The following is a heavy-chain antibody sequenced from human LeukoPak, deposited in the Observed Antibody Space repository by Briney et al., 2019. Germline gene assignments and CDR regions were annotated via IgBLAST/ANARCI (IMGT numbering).Heavy chain of an antibody. CDR1: GGTFSSYA. D-gene: IGHD3-16*02. V-gene: IGHV1-69*06. CDR3: ARASSDCVWGSYRSPYYFYGMDV. Sequence: ASVKISCKASGGTFSSYAISWVRQAPGQGLEWMGGIIPIFGTANYAQKFQGRVTITADKSTSTAYMELSSLRSEDTAVYYCARASSDCVWGSYRSPYYFYGMDVWGKGTTVTVSS. J-gene: IGHJ6*04. CDR2: IIPIFGTA.